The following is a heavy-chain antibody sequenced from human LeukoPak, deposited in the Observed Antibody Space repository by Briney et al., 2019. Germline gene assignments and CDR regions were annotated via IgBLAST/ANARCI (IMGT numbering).Heavy chain of an antibody. Sequence: GGSLRLSCAASGFTFSDYYMSWIRQAPGKGLEWVSYISSSGSTIYYADSVKGRFTISRDNAKNSLYLQMNSLRAEDTAVYYCAREYRAYYYDSSGYYYDYWGQGTLVTVSS. CDR2: ISSSGSTI. V-gene: IGHV3-11*04. CDR3: AREYRAYYYDSSGYYYDY. CDR1: GFTFSDYY. D-gene: IGHD3-22*01. J-gene: IGHJ4*02.